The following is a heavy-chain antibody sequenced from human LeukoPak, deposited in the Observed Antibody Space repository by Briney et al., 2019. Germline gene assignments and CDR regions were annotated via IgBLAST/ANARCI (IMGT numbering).Heavy chain of an antibody. J-gene: IGHJ1*01. CDR3: AKDRGSSGYLAEYFQH. CDR2: IRGSGGST. V-gene: IGHV3-23*01. D-gene: IGHD3-22*01. CDR1: GFTFSSYA. Sequence: GGSLRLSCAASGFTFSSYAMSWVRQAPGKGLEWVSAIRGSGGSTYYADSVKGRFTISRDNSKNTLYLQMNSLRAEDTAVYYCAKDRGSSGYLAEYFQHWGQGTLVTVSS.